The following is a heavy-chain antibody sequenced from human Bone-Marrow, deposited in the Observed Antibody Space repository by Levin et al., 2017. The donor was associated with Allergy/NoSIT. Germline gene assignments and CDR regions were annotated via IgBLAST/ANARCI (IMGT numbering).Heavy chain of an antibody. CDR3: ATERGGQQLVLDY. J-gene: IGHJ4*02. D-gene: IGHD6-13*01. Sequence: GESLKISCKVSGISLTDVSMHWVRQAPGKGLEWMGGFDPEEGETVYADKFQARVTMTEDTSTDTAYMELSRLRSEDTAIYYCATERGGQQLVLDYWGQGTLVTVSS. CDR1: GISLTDVS. CDR2: FDPEEGET. V-gene: IGHV1-24*01.